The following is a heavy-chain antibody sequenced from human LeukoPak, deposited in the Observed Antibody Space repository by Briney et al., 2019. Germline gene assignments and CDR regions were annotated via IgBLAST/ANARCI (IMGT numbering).Heavy chain of an antibody. J-gene: IGHJ4*02. CDR1: GGSISSSSYY. CDR2: IYYSGST. V-gene: IGHV4-39*01. D-gene: IGHD3-22*01. CDR3: VRRVGYYYDSSGYYFDY. Sequence: PSETLSLTCTVSGGSISSSSYYWGWIRQPPGKGLEWIGSIYYSGSTYYNPSLKSRVTISVDTSKNQFSLKLSSVTAADTAVYYCVRRVGYYYDSSGYYFDYWGQGTLVTVSS.